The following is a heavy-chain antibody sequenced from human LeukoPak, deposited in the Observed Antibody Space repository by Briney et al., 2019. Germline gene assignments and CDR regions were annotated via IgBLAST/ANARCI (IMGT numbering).Heavy chain of an antibody. CDR2: INPNSGGT. Sequence: GASVKVSCKASGYSLIGYYMHWVRQAPGQGLEWMGWINPNSGGTKYAQKFQGRVTMTRDTSSSTAYMELSRLRSDDTAVYYCGRGLRYYYDSSGYTNWFDPWGQGTLVTVSS. J-gene: IGHJ5*02. V-gene: IGHV1-2*02. CDR1: GYSLIGYY. CDR3: GRGLRYYYDSSGYTNWFDP. D-gene: IGHD3-22*01.